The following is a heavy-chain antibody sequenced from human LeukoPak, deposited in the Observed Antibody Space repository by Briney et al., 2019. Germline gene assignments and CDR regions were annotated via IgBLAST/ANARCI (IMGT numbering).Heavy chain of an antibody. CDR3: AKDTCSSTSCPRTRYVDY. V-gene: IGHV3-30*02. CDR2: IRYDGSNK. J-gene: IGHJ4*02. D-gene: IGHD2-2*01. CDR1: GFTFSSYG. Sequence: PGGSLRLSCAASGFTFSSYGMHWVRQAPGKGLEWVAFIRYDGSNKYYADSVKGRFTIPRDNSKNTLYLQMNSLRAEDTAVYYCAKDTCSSTSCPRTRYVDYWGQGTLVTVSS.